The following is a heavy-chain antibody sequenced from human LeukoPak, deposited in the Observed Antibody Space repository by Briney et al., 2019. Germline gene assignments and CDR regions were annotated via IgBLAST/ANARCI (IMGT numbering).Heavy chain of an antibody. V-gene: IGHV3-7*01. J-gene: IGHJ6*02. CDR2: IKQDGSEK. CDR1: TFTFSRYW. CDR3: ARDYGSGFHGMDV. Sequence: GGSLRLSCAASTFTFSRYWMTWVRQAPGKGLEWVAHIKQDGSEKDYVDSVKGRFTISRDNAKNSLYLQMNSLRAEDTAVYYCARDYGSGFHGMDVWGQGTTVTVSS. D-gene: IGHD3-10*01.